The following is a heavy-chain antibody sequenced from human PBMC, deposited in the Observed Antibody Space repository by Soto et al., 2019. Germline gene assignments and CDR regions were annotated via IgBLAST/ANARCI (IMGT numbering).Heavy chain of an antibody. D-gene: IGHD4-17*01. V-gene: IGHV4-39*01. CDR3: ATHPPYGPLDH. CDR1: GGSITRSSHH. CDR2: SYYSENT. Sequence: PSETLSVTCPVSGGSITRSSHHCGWIRQPPGKGLEWIGNSYYSENTYYNPSLKSRVTISVDTSKNQFSLRLTSVTAADTAAYYCATHPPYGPLDHWGQGTLVTVSS. J-gene: IGHJ4*02.